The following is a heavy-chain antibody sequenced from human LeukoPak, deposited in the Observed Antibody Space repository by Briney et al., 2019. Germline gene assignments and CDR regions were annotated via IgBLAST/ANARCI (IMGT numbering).Heavy chain of an antibody. CDR2: INAGNGNT. CDR1: GYTFTNSY. CDR3: ARSAGDSFDS. J-gene: IGHJ4*02. Sequence: ASVKVSCKASGYTFTNSYIHWVRQAPGQRLEWMGWINAGNGNTKYSQEFQGRVIITRDTSASTAYMELSSLRSEDMAVYYCARSAGDSFDSWGQGALVTVSS. V-gene: IGHV1-3*03. D-gene: IGHD2-21*01.